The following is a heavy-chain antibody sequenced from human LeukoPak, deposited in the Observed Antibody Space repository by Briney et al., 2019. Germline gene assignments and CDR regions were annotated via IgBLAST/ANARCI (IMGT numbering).Heavy chain of an antibody. V-gene: IGHV1-69*04. D-gene: IGHD3-22*01. J-gene: IGHJ3*02. CDR1: GGTFSSYA. CDR2: IIPILGIA. Sequence: ASVKVSCKASGGTFSSYAISWVRQAPGQGLEWMGRIIPILGIANYAQKFQGRVTITADKSTSTAYMELSRLRSDDTAVCYCARDLYDSSGYYYGGAFDIWGQGTMVTVSS. CDR3: ARDLYDSSGYYYGGAFDI.